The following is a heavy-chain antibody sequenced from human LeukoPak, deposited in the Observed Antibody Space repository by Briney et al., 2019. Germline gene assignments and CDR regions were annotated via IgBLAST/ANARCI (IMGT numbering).Heavy chain of an antibody. CDR3: AKCSPSCFNGLDV. CDR2: ISSGGTFT. V-gene: IGHV3-23*01. Sequence: GGSLRLSCVASGLTFSTYSMTWVRQAPGKGLECLSSISSGGTFTYYADSVKGRFTISRDNSKSTLYLQMNSLRAEDTAVYYCAKCSPSCFNGLDVWGQGTTVTVSS. J-gene: IGHJ6*02. D-gene: IGHD3-10*02. CDR1: GLTFSTYS.